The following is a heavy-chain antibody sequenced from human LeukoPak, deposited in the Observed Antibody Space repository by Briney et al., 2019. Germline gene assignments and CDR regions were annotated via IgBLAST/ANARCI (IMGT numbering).Heavy chain of an antibody. CDR1: GGSFSGYY. CDR3: ARVPSTLRRHEKQWLVINYYYYYMDV. Sequence: PSETLSCTCADYGGSFSGYYWSWIRQAPGKELEWIGEINHSGSTNYNPSLKSRVTISVDTSKNQFSLRLSSVTAADTAVYYCARVPSTLRRHEKQWLVINYYYYYMDVWGKGTTVTVSS. J-gene: IGHJ6*03. CDR2: INHSGST. V-gene: IGHV4-34*01. D-gene: IGHD6-19*01.